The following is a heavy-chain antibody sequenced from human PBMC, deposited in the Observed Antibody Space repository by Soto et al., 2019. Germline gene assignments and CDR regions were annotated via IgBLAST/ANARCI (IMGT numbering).Heavy chain of an antibody. CDR3: ARAHAPTLPFDY. J-gene: IGHJ4*01. V-gene: IGHV4-59*01. Sequence: PSETLSLTCTVSGGSMRNVYWSWIRQPPGKRLEWTGFIFHSGNAKYNPSLKSRVTISIDTSKSQFSLSLHSVTAADTAVYFCARAHAPTLPFDYWGLGTLVTVSS. CDR2: IFHSGNA. D-gene: IGHD2-15*01. CDR1: GGSMRNVY.